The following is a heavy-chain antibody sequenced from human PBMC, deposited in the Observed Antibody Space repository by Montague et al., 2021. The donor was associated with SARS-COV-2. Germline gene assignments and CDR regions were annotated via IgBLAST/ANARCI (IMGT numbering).Heavy chain of an antibody. CDR2: INHSGST. CDR3: ARGVRQLGVRYYYYYIDV. D-gene: IGHD6-6*01. V-gene: IGHV4-34*01. J-gene: IGHJ6*03. Sequence: SETLSLTCAVYGGSFSGYYWSWIRQPPGEGLEWIGEINHSGSTNCNPSLKSRVTISMDTSKNQFSLKLSSVTAADTAVYYCARGVRQLGVRYYYYYIDVWDKGTTVTVSS. CDR1: GGSFSGYY.